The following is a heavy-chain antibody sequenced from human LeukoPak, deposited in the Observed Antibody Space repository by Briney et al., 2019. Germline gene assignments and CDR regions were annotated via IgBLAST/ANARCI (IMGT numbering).Heavy chain of an antibody. V-gene: IGHV3-21*04. CDR2: ISSSSSYI. J-gene: IGHJ3*02. D-gene: IGHD1-26*01. CDR3: AKGKRASGSYGAFDI. CDR1: GFTFSSYS. Sequence: GGSLRLSCAASGFTFSSYSMNWVRQAPGKGLEWVSSISSSSSYIYYADSVKGRFTISRDNAKNSLYLQMNSLRAEDMALYYCAKGKRASGSYGAFDIWGQGTMVTVSS.